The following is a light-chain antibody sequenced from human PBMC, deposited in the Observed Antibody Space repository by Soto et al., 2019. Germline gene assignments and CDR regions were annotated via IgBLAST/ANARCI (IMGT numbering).Light chain of an antibody. Sequence: ETVLTQSPGTLSLSPGERATLSCRASQSVSGSLAWYQQRPGQAPRLLVCHTTNTATGIPDMSGASWSRKVFTITISSLAHEYAAFYYYQQRSNWPTFGQGTRLEIK. CDR2: HTT. V-gene: IGKV3-11*01. J-gene: IGKJ5*01. CDR3: QQRSNWPT. CDR1: QSVSGS.